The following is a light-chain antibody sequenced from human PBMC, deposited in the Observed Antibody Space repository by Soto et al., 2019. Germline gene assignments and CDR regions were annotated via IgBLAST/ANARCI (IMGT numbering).Light chain of an antibody. Sequence: QSALTQPASVSGSPGQSHTISCTGTSSDVGGYNYVSWYQHHPGKAPKLMIYDVSTRPSGVSNRFSGSKSGNTASLTISGLQAEDEADYYSRSYTSRTTEVFGSGTKVTVL. CDR1: SSDVGGYNY. V-gene: IGLV2-14*03. CDR2: DVS. CDR3: RSYTSRTTEV. J-gene: IGLJ1*01.